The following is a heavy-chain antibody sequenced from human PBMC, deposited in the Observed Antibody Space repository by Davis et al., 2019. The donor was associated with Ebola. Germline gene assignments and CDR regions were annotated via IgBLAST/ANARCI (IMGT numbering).Heavy chain of an antibody. Sequence: AASVKVSCKASGYSFNRYGISWVRQAPGQGLEWMGWINTNTGNPTYAQGFTGRFVFSLDTSVSTAYLQISSLKAEDTAVYYCARGGAAVYWGQGTLITVSS. J-gene: IGHJ4*02. V-gene: IGHV7-4-1*02. CDR1: GYSFNRYG. CDR2: INTNTGNP. D-gene: IGHD6-13*01. CDR3: ARGGAAVY.